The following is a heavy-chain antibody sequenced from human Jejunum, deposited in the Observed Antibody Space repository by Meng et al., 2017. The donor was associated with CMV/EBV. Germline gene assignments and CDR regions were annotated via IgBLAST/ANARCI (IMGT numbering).Heavy chain of an antibody. J-gene: IGHJ4*02. CDR1: GYSFTDYY. V-gene: IGHV1-2*02. D-gene: IGHD3-3*01. CDR3: ASSIFGVVIISPLGY. Sequence: QVQLLQSGPEVKKPGASVKVSCETSGYSFTDYYIHWVRQAPGRGLEWMGYIDPYTGDTNYAQGFQDRVTMSRDKSVWAAYMEVNSLRSEDTAVYYCASSIFGVVIISPLGYWGQGTLVTVSS. CDR2: IDPYTGDT.